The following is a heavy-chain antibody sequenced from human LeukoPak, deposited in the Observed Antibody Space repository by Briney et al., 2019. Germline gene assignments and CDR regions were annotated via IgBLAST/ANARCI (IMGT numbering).Heavy chain of an antibody. CDR1: GFTFSNYG. CDR2: ISGSGDFT. V-gene: IGHV3-23*01. Sequence: GGSLRLSCAASGFTFSNYGMSWVRQAPGKGLEWVSDISGSGDFTYYADSVKGRFTISRDKSKNTLYPQMNSLRAEDTAVYYCAKDGARDGYNYPDYWGQGTLVTVSS. J-gene: IGHJ4*02. D-gene: IGHD5-24*01. CDR3: AKDGARDGYNYPDY.